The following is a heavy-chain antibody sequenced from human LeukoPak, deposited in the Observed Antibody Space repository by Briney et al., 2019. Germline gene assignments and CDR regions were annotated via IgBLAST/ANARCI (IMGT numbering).Heavy chain of an antibody. Sequence: GGSLRLSCVASGFTFNYYSMNWARQAPGKGLEWISYIRSRDGTVSYADSVEGRFTISTDTAKTSLFLQMNGLSADDTAVYYCVRDQAYAFDFWGQGTMVTVSS. V-gene: IGHV3-48*01. CDR1: GFTFNYYS. CDR3: VRDQAYAFDF. J-gene: IGHJ3*01. CDR2: IRSRDGTV.